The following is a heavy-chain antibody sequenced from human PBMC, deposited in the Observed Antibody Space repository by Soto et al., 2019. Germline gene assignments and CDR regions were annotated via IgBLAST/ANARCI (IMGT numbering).Heavy chain of an antibody. Sequence: ESLKLSGTGSGCSFTRYFIGWVRQMPGKGLEWMGIIYPGDSDTRYSPSFQGQVTISADKSISTAYLQWSSLKASDTAMYYCARRRSSSSDYYYYYMDVWGKGTTVTVSS. CDR2: IYPGDSDT. V-gene: IGHV5-51*01. CDR1: GCSFTRYF. D-gene: IGHD6-6*01. CDR3: ARRRSSSSDYYYYYMDV. J-gene: IGHJ6*03.